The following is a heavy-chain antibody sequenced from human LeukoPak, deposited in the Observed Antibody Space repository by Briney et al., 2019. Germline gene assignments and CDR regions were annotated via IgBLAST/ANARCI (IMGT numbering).Heavy chain of an antibody. CDR2: INTDGSST. CDR1: GFTFSSYW. V-gene: IGHV3-74*01. CDR3: ARDGGIAAPQV. D-gene: IGHD6-13*01. Sequence: GGSLRLSCAASGFTFSSYWMHWVRQAPGKGLVWVSRINTDGSSTSYADSVKGRFTISRDSAKNTLYLQMNSLRAEDTAVYYCARDGGIAAPQVWGKGTTVTVSS. J-gene: IGHJ6*04.